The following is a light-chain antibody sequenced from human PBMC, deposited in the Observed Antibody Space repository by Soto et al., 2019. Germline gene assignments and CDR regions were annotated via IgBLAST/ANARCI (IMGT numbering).Light chain of an antibody. CDR2: DVS. Sequence: QSVLTQPASVSGSPGQSITISCTGTSSDVGGYKYVSWYQQHPGEAPKLMIYDVSNRPSGVSNRFSGSKSGNTASLTISGLQAEDEADYYCSSYTRSSTRVFGTGTKVTV. CDR3: SSYTRSSTRV. V-gene: IGLV2-14*01. CDR1: SSDVGGYKY. J-gene: IGLJ1*01.